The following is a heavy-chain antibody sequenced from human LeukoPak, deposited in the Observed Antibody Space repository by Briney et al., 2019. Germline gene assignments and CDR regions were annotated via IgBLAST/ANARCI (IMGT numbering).Heavy chain of an antibody. D-gene: IGHD2-2*01. Sequence: ASVKVSCKTSGYTFTNYGISWVRQAPGQGHEWMGWSNPYNDNTNYAQKLHGRVTMTTDTSTSTAYMELRRMRSDDTAVYYCARAKDQPKEYYYYYYMDVWGKGTTITVSS. V-gene: IGHV1-18*01. CDR2: SNPYNDNT. J-gene: IGHJ6*03. CDR1: GYTFTNYG. CDR3: ARAKDQPKEYYYYYYMDV.